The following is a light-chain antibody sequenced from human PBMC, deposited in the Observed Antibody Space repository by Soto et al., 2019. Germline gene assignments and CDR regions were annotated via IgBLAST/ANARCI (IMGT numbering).Light chain of an antibody. CDR2: SAS. CDR3: QQVNSYPLT. J-gene: IGKJ4*01. V-gene: IGKV1-27*01. Sequence: DIQMTQSPSSLSASVGDRVTITCRASQAIYNYLAWYQQKPGKVPKLLISSASSLQSGVPSRFSGSGSGTDFTLTISSLQPEDVATYYCQQVNSYPLTFGGGTKVEIK. CDR1: QAIYNY.